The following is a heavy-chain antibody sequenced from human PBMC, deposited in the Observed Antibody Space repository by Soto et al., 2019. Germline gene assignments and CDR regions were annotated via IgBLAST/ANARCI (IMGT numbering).Heavy chain of an antibody. D-gene: IGHD1-1*01. CDR1: GGSITNNY. CDR2: SYYSGSI. Sequence: SETLSLTCTVSGGSITNNYWSWIRQSPGKGLEWIGCSYYSGSISYNPSLRSRVTISIDTSKTQFSLRLRSVTAADTAVYYCARRQNWNNLFDTWGQGTLVTVSS. J-gene: IGHJ5*02. CDR3: ARRQNWNNLFDT. V-gene: IGHV4-59*08.